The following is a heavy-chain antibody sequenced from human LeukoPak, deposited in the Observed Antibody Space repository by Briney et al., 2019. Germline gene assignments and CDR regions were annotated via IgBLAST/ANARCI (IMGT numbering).Heavy chain of an antibody. Sequence: SETLSLTCTVSGGSISSSSYYWGWIRQPPGKGLEWIGSIYYSGSTYYNPSLKSRVTISVDTSKNQFSLKLSSVTAADTAVYYCARAHPDHYSSGWYEGYFDYWGQGTLVTVSS. CDR2: IYYSGST. V-gene: IGHV4-39*07. CDR1: GGSISSSSYY. J-gene: IGHJ4*02. CDR3: ARAHPDHYSSGWYEGYFDY. D-gene: IGHD6-19*01.